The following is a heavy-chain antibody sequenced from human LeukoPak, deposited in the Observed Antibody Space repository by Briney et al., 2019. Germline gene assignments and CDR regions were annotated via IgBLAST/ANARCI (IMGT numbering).Heavy chain of an antibody. V-gene: IGHV1-69*01. Sequence: ASVKVSCKASRGTFSSYAISWVRQAPGQGLEWMGGIIPIFGTANYAQKFQGRVTITADESTSTAYMELSSLRSEDTAVYYCASHGAYDFWSGYPYYYYYYMDVWGKGTTVTVPS. CDR3: ASHGAYDFWSGYPYYYYYYMDV. CDR2: IIPIFGTA. J-gene: IGHJ6*03. CDR1: RGTFSSYA. D-gene: IGHD3-3*01.